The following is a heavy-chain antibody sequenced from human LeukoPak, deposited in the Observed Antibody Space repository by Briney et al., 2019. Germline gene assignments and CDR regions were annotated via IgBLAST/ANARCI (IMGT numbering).Heavy chain of an antibody. CDR2: IRYDGSNK. V-gene: IGHV3-30*02. CDR1: GFIFSDFW. J-gene: IGHJ5*02. CDR3: ARDGEYYGPNWFDP. D-gene: IGHD2/OR15-2a*01. Sequence: GGSLRLSCAASGFIFSDFWMTWVRQAPGKGLEWVAFIRYDGSNKYYADSVKGRFTISRDNSKNTLYLQMNSLRAEDTAVYYCARDGEYYGPNWFDPWGQGTLVTVSS.